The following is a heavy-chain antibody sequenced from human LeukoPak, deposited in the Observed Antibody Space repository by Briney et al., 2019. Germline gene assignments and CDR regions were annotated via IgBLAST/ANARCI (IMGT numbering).Heavy chain of an antibody. CDR1: GGSISSYY. Sequence: SETLSLTCTVSGGSISSYYWSWIRQPPGKGLEWIGYIYYSGSTNYNPSLKSRVTISVDKSKNQFSLKLSSVTAADTAVYYCRLVRGVTKSHYYYYYMDVWGKGTTVTVSS. J-gene: IGHJ6*03. D-gene: IGHD3-10*01. V-gene: IGHV4-59*12. CDR2: IYYSGST. CDR3: RLVRGVTKSHYYYYYMDV.